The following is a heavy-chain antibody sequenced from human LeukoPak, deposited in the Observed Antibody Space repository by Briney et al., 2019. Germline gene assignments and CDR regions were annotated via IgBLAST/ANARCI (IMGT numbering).Heavy chain of an antibody. CDR2: ISGSGGST. V-gene: IGHV3-23*01. CDR1: GFTFSSYG. D-gene: IGHD3-10*01. CDR3: AKDEEYGSGSYYNQLPIQSDYYYMDV. J-gene: IGHJ6*03. Sequence: GGTLRLSCAASGFTFSSYGMSWVRQAPGKGLEWVSAISGSGGSTYYADSVKGRFTISRDNSKNTLYLQMNSLRAEDTAVYYCAKDEEYGSGSYYNQLPIQSDYYYMDVWGKGTTVTISS.